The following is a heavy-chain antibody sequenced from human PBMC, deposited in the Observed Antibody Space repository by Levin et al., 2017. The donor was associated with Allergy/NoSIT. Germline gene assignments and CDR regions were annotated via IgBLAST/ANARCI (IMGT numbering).Heavy chain of an antibody. J-gene: IGHJ3*02. V-gene: IGHV3-30-3*01. D-gene: IGHD2-2*01. CDR2: ISYDGSNK. CDR3: ASSSLVVPAGDAFDI. Sequence: GGSLRLSCAASGFTFSSYAMHWVRQAPGKGLEWVAVISYDGSNKYYADSVKGRFTISRDNSKNTLYLQMNSLRAEDTAVYYCASSSLVVPAGDAFDIWGQGTMVTVSS. CDR1: GFTFSSYA.